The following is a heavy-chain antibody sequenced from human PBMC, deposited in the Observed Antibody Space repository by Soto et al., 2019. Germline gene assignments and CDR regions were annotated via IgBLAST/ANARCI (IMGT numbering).Heavy chain of an antibody. CDR1: GFTFSSYV. V-gene: IGHV3-23*01. D-gene: IGHD3-10*01. J-gene: IGHJ3*02. CDR2: ISGSGGST. Sequence: EVQLLESGGGLVQPGGSLRLSCAASGFTFSSYVMSWVRQAPGQGLEWVSAISGSGGSTYYADSVKGRFTISRDNSKNTLSRQMNSLRAEDTAVYYCAKDCGTSYYGSGDDAFDIWGQGTMVTVSS. CDR3: AKDCGTSYYGSGDDAFDI.